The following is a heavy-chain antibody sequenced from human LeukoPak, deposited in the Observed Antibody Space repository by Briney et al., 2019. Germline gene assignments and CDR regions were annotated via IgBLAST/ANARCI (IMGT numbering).Heavy chain of an antibody. CDR2: INHNGNVN. D-gene: IGHD3-22*01. J-gene: IGHJ4*02. Sequence: SGGSLRLSCAASGFTFSSYWMNWARQAPGKGLEWVASINHNGNVNYYVDSVKGRFTISRDNAKNSLYLQMNSLRAEDTALYYCAKDYDSSGYTSFDYWGQGTLVTVSS. CDR3: AKDYDSSGYTSFDY. CDR1: GFTFSSYW. V-gene: IGHV3-7*03.